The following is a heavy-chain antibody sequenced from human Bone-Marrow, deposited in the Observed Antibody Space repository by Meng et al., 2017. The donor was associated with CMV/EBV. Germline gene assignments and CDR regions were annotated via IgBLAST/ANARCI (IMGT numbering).Heavy chain of an antibody. CDR2: INPNSGGT. CDR1: GYTFTGYD. D-gene: IGHD1-7*01. J-gene: IGHJ4*02. CDR3: ARASSWNYAY. V-gene: IGHV1-2*02. Sequence: KASCKASGYTFTGYDMHWVRQAPGQGLEWMGWINPNSGGTNYAQKFQGRVTMTRDTSISTAYMELSRLRSDDTAVYYCARASSWNYAYWGQGTLVTVSS.